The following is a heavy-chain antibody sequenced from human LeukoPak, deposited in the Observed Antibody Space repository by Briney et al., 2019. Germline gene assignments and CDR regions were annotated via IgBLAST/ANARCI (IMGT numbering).Heavy chain of an antibody. J-gene: IGHJ4*02. D-gene: IGHD3-3*01. Sequence: SETLSLTCTVSGGSISSGSYYWSWIRQPAGKGLEWIGRIYTSGSTNYNPSLKSRFTISVDTSKNQFSLKLSSVTAADTAVYYCARGGYDFWSGYFDPYYFDYWGQGTLVTVSS. CDR3: ARGGYDFWSGYFDPYYFDY. CDR1: GGSISSGSYY. CDR2: IYTSGST. V-gene: IGHV4-61*02.